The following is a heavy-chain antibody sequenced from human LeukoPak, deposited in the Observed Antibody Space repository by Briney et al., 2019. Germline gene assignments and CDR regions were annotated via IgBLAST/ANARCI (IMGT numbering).Heavy chain of an antibody. V-gene: IGHV4-4*07. Sequence: PSETLSLTCNVSGDSISDYFWRWIRQPAGKGLEWIGRFSTRGYTTYNPSLQSRLTISVDKSKNQFPLKLTSVTAADTAVYYCAVGFIRDAFHIWGQGTVVTVSS. CDR3: AVGFIRDAFHI. J-gene: IGHJ3*02. D-gene: IGHD1-26*01. CDR2: FSTRGYT. CDR1: GDSISDYF.